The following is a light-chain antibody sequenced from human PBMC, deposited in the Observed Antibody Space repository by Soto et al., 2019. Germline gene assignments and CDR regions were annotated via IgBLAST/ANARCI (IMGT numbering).Light chain of an antibody. Sequence: QSVLTQSPSASGTPGQRVTISCSGSSANIGSNYVYWYQQFPGTAPRLLIYRADQRPSGVPDRFSGSKSGTSASLAISGLRSEDEAAYYCAALDDTVNSLVFGGGTKLTVL. V-gene: IGLV1-47*01. J-gene: IGLJ2*01. CDR1: SANIGSNY. CDR2: RAD. CDR3: AALDDTVNSLV.